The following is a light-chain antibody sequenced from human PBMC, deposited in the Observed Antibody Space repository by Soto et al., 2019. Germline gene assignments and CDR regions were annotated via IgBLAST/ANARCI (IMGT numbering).Light chain of an antibody. CDR2: GAS. V-gene: IGKV3-15*01. J-gene: IGKJ2*01. Sequence: EIVMTQSPATLSVSPGERASLSCRASQSVGSNLALYQQTAGQAPRLLIYGASTRATGIPARFSGSGSGTEFTRTIRSLQSEDFEVYSCQQYTNWPYTFGHGNKLAIK. CDR1: QSVGSN. CDR3: QQYTNWPYT.